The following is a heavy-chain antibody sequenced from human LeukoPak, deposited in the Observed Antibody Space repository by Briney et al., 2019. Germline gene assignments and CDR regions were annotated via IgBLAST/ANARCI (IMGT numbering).Heavy chain of an antibody. CDR2: IYHSGST. CDR1: GGSINSGAHY. Sequence: PSQTLSLTCTVSGGSINSGAHYWSWIRQPPGQGLEWIGYIYHSGSTYYNPSLKSRVTISIDGSKNQFSLRLSSVTAADTAVYYCARSAYDSPIDYWGQGTLVTVSS. D-gene: IGHD5-12*01. CDR3: ARSAYDSPIDY. V-gene: IGHV4-30-2*01. J-gene: IGHJ4*02.